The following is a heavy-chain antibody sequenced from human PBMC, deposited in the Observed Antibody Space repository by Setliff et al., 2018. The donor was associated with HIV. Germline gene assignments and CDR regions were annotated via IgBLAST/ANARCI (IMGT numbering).Heavy chain of an antibody. CDR1: GSTFNNYG. J-gene: IGHJ4*02. Sequence: SVKVSCKASGSTFNNYGVNWVRQAPGQGLEWMGGIIPVFGTSNYARKFQGRLAITADESTGTAYMDLSSLTSEDTAMYYCARSSAGSGWLLHHFDYWGQGTLVTVSS. V-gene: IGHV1-69*13. CDR2: IIPVFGTS. D-gene: IGHD6-19*01. CDR3: ARSSAGSGWLLHHFDY.